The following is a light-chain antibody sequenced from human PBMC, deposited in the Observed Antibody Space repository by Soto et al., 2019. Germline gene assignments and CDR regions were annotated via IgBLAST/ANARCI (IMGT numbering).Light chain of an antibody. CDR3: QQRSNWPLIT. J-gene: IGKJ5*01. V-gene: IGKV3-11*01. Sequence: EIVLTQSPATLSLSPWERATLSCRASQSVSSYLASYQQKPGQAPRLLIYDASNRATGIPARFSGSGSGTDFTLTISSLEPEDFAVYYCQQRSNWPLITFGQGTRLEIK. CDR2: DAS. CDR1: QSVSSY.